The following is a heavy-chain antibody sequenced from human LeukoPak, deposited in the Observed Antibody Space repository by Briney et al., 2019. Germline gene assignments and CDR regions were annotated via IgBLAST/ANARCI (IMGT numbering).Heavy chain of an antibody. D-gene: IGHD2-2*01. CDR3: ARYIVVVPAARDDYYGMDV. V-gene: IGHV3-21*01. CDR2: ISSSSSYI. Sequence: PGGSLRLSCAASGFTFSSYSMNWVRQAPGKGLEWVSSISSSSSYIYYADSVKGRFTISRDKAKNSLYLQMNSLRAEDTAVYYCARYIVVVPAARDDYYGMDVWGQGTTVTVSS. CDR1: GFTFSSYS. J-gene: IGHJ6*02.